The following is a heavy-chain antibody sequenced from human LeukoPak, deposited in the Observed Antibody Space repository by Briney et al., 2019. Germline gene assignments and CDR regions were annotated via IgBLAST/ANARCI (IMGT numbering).Heavy chain of an antibody. CDR3: ARYNSGWNDY. V-gene: IGHV3-21*01. D-gene: IGHD6-19*01. Sequence: GGSLRLSCAASGFTFSNYAMHWVRQAPGKGLEWVSSISSTSSLIWYADSLKGRFTISRDNAKNSLYLQMDSLRAEDTAIYYCARYNSGWNDYWGQGTLVTVSS. CDR1: GFTFSNYA. J-gene: IGHJ4*02. CDR2: ISSTSSLI.